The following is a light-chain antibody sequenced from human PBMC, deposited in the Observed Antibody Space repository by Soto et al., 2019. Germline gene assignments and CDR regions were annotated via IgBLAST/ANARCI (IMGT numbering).Light chain of an antibody. CDR2: GAS. CDR3: QQYNNWPRT. V-gene: IGKV3-15*01. CDR1: QSFSSN. J-gene: IGKJ5*01. Sequence: EIVMTQSPATMSVSPGQTATLSCRASQSFSSNLAWYQQKPGQAPRLLIYGASTRATGVPARFSGSGSGTEFTLTISSLKYEDFAVYDCQQYNNWPRTFGQGTRLEIK.